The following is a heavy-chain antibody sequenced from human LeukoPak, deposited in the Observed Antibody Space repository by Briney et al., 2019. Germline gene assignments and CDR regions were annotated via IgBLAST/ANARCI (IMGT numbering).Heavy chain of an antibody. CDR2: FXTXXXXX. D-gene: IGHD4-11*01. CDR3: ARSVPDYTRFEY. J-gene: IGHJ4*02. Sequence: GGSLRLSCVASGXTFXXYAMNWVRQAPGXGLXXVXXFXTXXXXXXXXXXXXXXXXXXXDNXKNXVYLXMNSLRAEDTALYYCARSVPDYTRFEYWGQGALVTVSS. CDR1: GXTFXXYA. V-gene: IGHV3-23*01.